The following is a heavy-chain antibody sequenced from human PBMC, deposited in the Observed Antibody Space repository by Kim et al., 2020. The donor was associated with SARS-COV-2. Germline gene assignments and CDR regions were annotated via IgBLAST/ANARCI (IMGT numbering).Heavy chain of an antibody. CDR3: ARIPPPGGSGYVYDAFDI. CDR2: IDWDDDK. D-gene: IGHD3-22*01. V-gene: IGHV2-70*01. CDR1: GFSLSTSGMC. Sequence: SGPTLVNPTHTLTLTCTFSGFSLSTSGMCVSWIRQPPGKALEWLALIDWDDDKYYSTSLKTRLTISKDTSKNQVVLTMTNMDPVDTATYYCARIPPPGGSGYVYDAFDIWGQGTMVTVSS. J-gene: IGHJ3*02.